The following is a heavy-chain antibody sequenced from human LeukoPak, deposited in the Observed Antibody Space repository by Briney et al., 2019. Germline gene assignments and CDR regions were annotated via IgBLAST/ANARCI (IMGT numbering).Heavy chain of an antibody. CDR1: GFTFSSYA. D-gene: IGHD5-12*01. CDR2: ISGSGVST. Sequence: GGSLRLSCTASGFTFSSYAMSWLRQSPGKGLEWVSAISGSGVSTYIADPVKRRFTTSRDNTKNTLYLQRNSVRAEDTAVYYCAKGVLSGVFDRGGQGRILTV. V-gene: IGHV3-23*01. CDR3: AKGVLSGVFDR. J-gene: IGHJ3*02.